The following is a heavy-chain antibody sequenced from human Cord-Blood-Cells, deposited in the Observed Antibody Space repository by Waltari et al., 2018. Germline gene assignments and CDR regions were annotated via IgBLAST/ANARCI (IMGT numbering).Heavy chain of an antibody. CDR3: ARGTTIVVVPAARYWYFDL. D-gene: IGHD2-2*01. CDR2: INHSGST. J-gene: IGHJ2*01. Sequence: QVQLQQWGAGRWKPSETLSLTCAVYGGSFSGYYWSWIRQPPGRGREWIGEINHSGSTNYNPSLKSRVTISVDTSKNQFSLKLSSVTAADTAVYYCARGTTIVVVPAARYWYFDLWGRGTLVTVSS. CDR1: GGSFSGYY. V-gene: IGHV4-34*01.